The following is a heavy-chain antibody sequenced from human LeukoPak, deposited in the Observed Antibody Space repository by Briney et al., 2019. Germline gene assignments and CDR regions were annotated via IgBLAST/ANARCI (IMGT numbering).Heavy chain of an antibody. CDR2: IYHSGST. D-gene: IGHD3-16*02. CDR3: ARVRRLGELSFYYFDY. V-gene: IGHV4-30-2*01. CDR1: GGSISSGGYY. J-gene: IGHJ4*02. Sequence: SETLSLTCTVSGGSISSGGYYWSWIRQPPGKGLEWIGYIYHSGSTYYNPSLKSRVTISVDRSKNQFSLKLSSVTAADTAVYYCARVRRLGELSFYYFDYWGQGTLVTVSS.